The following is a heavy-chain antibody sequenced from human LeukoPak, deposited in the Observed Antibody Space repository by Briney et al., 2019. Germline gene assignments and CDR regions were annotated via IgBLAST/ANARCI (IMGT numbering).Heavy chain of an antibody. Sequence: ASVKVSCKASGYTLTSYYMHWVRQAPGQGLEWMGWINPNSGGTNYAQKFQGRVTMTRDTSISTAYMELSRLRSDDTAVYYCARDPTVTTSRLSDAFDIWGQGTMVTVSS. CDR1: GYTLTSYY. D-gene: IGHD4-11*01. CDR2: INPNSGGT. V-gene: IGHV1-2*02. J-gene: IGHJ3*02. CDR3: ARDPTVTTSRLSDAFDI.